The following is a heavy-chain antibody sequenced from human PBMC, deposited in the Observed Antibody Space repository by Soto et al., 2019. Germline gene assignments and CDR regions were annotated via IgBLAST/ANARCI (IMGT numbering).Heavy chain of an antibody. CDR3: ARAPRAKNTFWGVIVKAVGSFDI. CDR1: GGSFSGYY. J-gene: IGHJ3*02. CDR2: INHSGST. V-gene: IGHV4-34*01. Sequence: QVQLQQWGAGLLKPSETLSLTCAVYGGSFSGYYWSWIRQPPGKGLEWIGEINHSGSTNYNPSLKSRVTLSVDKSKNQFSLEGKPWTAADTAVYYCARAPRAKNTFWGVIVKAVGSFDIWGQGTKVTVSS. D-gene: IGHD3-16*02.